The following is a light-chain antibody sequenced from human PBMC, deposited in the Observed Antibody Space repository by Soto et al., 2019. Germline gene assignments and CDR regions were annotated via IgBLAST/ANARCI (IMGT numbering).Light chain of an antibody. CDR3: QQYGSSGT. CDR1: QSIGDT. Sequence: IVMTQSPATLSVSPWGRATLSCRASQSIGDTLAWYQQKPGQAPRLLIYGASNRAGGIPARFSGSGSGTDFTLTISSLEPEDFAVYYCQQYGSSGTFGQGTKVDIK. V-gene: IGKV3D-15*01. J-gene: IGKJ1*01. CDR2: GAS.